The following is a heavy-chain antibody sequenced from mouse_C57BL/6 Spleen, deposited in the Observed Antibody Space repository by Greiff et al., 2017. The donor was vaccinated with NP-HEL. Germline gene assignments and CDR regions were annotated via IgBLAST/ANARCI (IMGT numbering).Heavy chain of an antibody. J-gene: IGHJ2*01. CDR3: AILDYYGSSPDY. CDR1: GYTFTSYW. D-gene: IGHD1-1*01. V-gene: IGHV1-52*01. Sequence: QVQLQQPGAELVRPGSSVKLSCKASGYTFTSYWMHWVKQRPIQGLEWIGNIDPSDSETHYNQKFKDKATLTVDKSSSTAYMQLSSLTSEDSAVYYCAILDYYGSSPDYWGQGTTLTVSS. CDR2: IDPSDSET.